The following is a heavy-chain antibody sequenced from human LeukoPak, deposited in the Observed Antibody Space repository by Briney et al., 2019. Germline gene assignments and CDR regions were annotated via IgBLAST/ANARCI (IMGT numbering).Heavy chain of an antibody. D-gene: IGHD1-14*01. CDR2: INPNSGGT. J-gene: IGHJ4*02. Sequence: ASVKVSCKASGYTFTGYYMHWVRQAPGQGLGWMGWINPNSGGTNYAQNFQGRVTMTRDTSISTAYMELSRLRSADTAVYYCARSAVPELFDYWGQGTLVTVSS. V-gene: IGHV1-2*02. CDR1: GYTFTGYY. CDR3: ARSAVPELFDY.